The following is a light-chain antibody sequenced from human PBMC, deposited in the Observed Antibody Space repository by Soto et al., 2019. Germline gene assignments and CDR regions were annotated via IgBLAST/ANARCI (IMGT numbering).Light chain of an antibody. CDR2: GVT. CDR3: SSITSNRIYV. V-gene: IGLV2-14*03. CDR1: HNDIGTYDY. Sequence: QSVLTQPTSVSGSPGQSITISCTGNHNDIGTYDYVSWYQQHPGRAPRLLIYGVTTRPSGISDRFSASKSGLTASLTISGLQPEDEADYYCSSITSNRIYVFGPGTKVTVL. J-gene: IGLJ1*01.